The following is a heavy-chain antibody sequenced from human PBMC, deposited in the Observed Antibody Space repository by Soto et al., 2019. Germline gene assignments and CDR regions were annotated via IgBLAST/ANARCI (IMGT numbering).Heavy chain of an antibody. V-gene: IGHV1-18*01. CDR1: GYDFTTYG. Sequence: QVHLVQSGAEVKKSGASVKVSCKGSGYDFTTYGITWVRQAPGQGLEWMAWISAHNGNTDYAQKLQGRVTVTRDTSTSTAYMELRSLRSDAPAVYYCARGRYGDYWGQGALVTVSS. CDR2: ISAHNGNT. D-gene: IGHD1-1*01. CDR3: ARGRYGDY. J-gene: IGHJ4*02.